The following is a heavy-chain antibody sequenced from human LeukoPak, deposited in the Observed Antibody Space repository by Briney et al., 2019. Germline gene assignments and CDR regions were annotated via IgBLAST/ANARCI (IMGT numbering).Heavy chain of an antibody. CDR2: IYYSGTT. CDR3: ARGVYIAAAQYAY. D-gene: IGHD6-13*01. V-gene: IGHV4-59*01. Sequence: SETLSLTCTVSGGSMTHSYWNWIRQPPGKGLEWIGYIYYSGTTNYNPSLKSRVTISVDTSKNQFSLKLSSVTAADTAVYYCARGVYIAAAQYAYWGQGTLVTVSS. J-gene: IGHJ4*02. CDR1: GGSMTHSY.